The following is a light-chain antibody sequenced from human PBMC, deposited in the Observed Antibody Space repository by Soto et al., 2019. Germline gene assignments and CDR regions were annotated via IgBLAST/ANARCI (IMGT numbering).Light chain of an antibody. Sequence: EFVLPKSPGTLSLSPGERATLSCRASQSVSSSYLAWYQQKPGQAPRLLISGASSRATGIPDRISGSGSGTDFSLTISRLEPEDVAVYYCQQYGSSQGITFGQGTRLEIK. J-gene: IGKJ5*01. CDR3: QQYGSSQGIT. V-gene: IGKV3-20*01. CDR1: QSVSSSY. CDR2: GAS.